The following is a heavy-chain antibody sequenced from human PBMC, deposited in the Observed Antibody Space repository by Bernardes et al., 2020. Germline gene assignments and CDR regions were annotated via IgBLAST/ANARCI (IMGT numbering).Heavy chain of an antibody. J-gene: IGHJ6*04. D-gene: IGHD2-15*01. V-gene: IGHV4-59*01. CDR1: GGSISSYY. Sequence: SETLSLTCTVSGGSISSYYWSWIRQPPGKGLEWNGYTYYSGTTNYNPSLKSRVTISVDTSKNQFSLKLSSVTAADTAVYYCARDSGFCSGGSCYWSYYGMDVWGKGTTVTVSS. CDR3: ARDSGFCSGGSCYWSYYGMDV. CDR2: TYYSGTT.